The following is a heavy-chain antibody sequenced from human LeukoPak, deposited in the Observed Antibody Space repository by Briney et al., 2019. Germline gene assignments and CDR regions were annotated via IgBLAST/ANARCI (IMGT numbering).Heavy chain of an antibody. D-gene: IGHD6-13*01. V-gene: IGHV1-2*02. CDR1: GYTFTDYY. CDR2: INPNRGDT. CDR3: ARCTAAAGTYPLDY. Sequence: ASVKVSCKASGYTFTDYYMHWVRQAPGQGLEWIGWINPNRGDTIFAQKFHGRVTMIKDTSISTAYMELSRLTSDDTVVYFCARCTAAAGTYPLDYWGQGTLVTVSS. J-gene: IGHJ4*02.